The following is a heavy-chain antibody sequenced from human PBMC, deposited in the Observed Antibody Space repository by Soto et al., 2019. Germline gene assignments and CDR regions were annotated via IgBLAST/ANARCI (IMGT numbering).Heavy chain of an antibody. CDR2: IYYSGST. J-gene: IGHJ5*02. Sequence: SETLSLTCTVSGGSISSSSYYWGWIRQPPGKGLEWIGSIYYSGSTYYNPSLKSRVTISVDTSKNQFSLKLSSVTAADTAVYYCARTVAAGTTRGWFDPWGQGTLVTVSS. D-gene: IGHD1-7*01. CDR3: ARTVAAGTTRGWFDP. CDR1: GGSISSSSYY. V-gene: IGHV4-39*01.